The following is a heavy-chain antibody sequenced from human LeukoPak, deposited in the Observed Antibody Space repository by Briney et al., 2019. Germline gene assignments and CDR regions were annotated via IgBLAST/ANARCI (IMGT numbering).Heavy chain of an antibody. V-gene: IGHV3-9*01. Sequence: GGSLRLSCAASGFTFDDYAMHWVRQAPGKGLEWVSGISWNSGSIGYADSVKGRFTISRDNAKNSLYLQMNSLRAEDTALYYCAKDMGSGSYWRGFDYWAREPWSPSPQ. CDR1: GFTFDDYA. CDR3: AKDMGSGSYWRGFDY. J-gene: IGHJ4*02. D-gene: IGHD1-26*01. CDR2: ISWNSGSI.